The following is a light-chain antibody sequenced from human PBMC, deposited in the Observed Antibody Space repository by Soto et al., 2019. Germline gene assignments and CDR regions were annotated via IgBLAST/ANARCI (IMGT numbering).Light chain of an antibody. J-gene: IGKJ1*01. CDR3: LQQNSYPPT. CDR2: AAS. CDR1: QDIRYD. Sequence: DIQMTQSPSSLSASVGDRVTITCRASQDIRYDLSWYQQKPGKAPKRLIYAASSLQSGVPSRFSGSGSGTEFALTISSLQPDDIATYYCLQQNSYPPTFGQGTKVEIK. V-gene: IGKV1-17*01.